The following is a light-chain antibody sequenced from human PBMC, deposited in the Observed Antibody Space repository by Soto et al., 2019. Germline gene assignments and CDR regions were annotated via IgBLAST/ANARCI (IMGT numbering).Light chain of an antibody. J-gene: IGKJ1*01. CDR2: GAS. V-gene: IGKV3-20*01. CDR3: QQYGSSPRT. Sequence: EIVLMQSPGTLSLSPGERATLSCRASQSVSSSYLVWYQQKPGQPPRLLIYGASTRATGIPDRFSGSGSGTDFTLTISRLEPEDFAVYYCQQYGSSPRTFGQGTKV. CDR1: QSVSSSY.